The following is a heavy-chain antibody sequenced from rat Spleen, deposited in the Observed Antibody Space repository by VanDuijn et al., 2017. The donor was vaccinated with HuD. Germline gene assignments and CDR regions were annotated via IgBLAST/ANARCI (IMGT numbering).Heavy chain of an antibody. CDR1: GFTFSDYH. D-gene: IGHD1-6*01. V-gene: IGHV5-20*01. CDR2: INYDGSST. J-gene: IGHJ2*01. Sequence: EVQLVESGGGLVKPGRSLKLSCAASGFTFSDYHLAWVRQTPTKGLAWVASINYDGSSTYYRDSVKGRFTISRNNAKSSRYLQMDSLRYEDTANYYCTRDRILRSTGFDYWGQGVMVTVSS. CDR3: TRDRILRSTGFDY.